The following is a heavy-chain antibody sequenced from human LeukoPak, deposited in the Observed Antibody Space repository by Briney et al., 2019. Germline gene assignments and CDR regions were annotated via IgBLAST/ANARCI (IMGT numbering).Heavy chain of an antibody. CDR3: ARVGESWGLSGTYFDY. CDR2: TYYRSKWYN. V-gene: IGHV6-1*01. Sequence: SQTLSLTCAISGDSVSSNSAAWNWIRQSPSRGLEWLGRTYYRSKWYNDYAVSVKSRITINPDTSKNQFSLQLNSVTPEDTAVYYCARVGESWGLSGTYFDYWGQGTLVTVSS. D-gene: IGHD3-16*01. J-gene: IGHJ4*02. CDR1: GDSVSSNSAA.